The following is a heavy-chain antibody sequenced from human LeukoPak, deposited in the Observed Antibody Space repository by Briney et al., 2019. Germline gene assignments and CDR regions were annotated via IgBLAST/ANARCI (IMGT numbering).Heavy chain of an antibody. Sequence: GASVKVSCKASGYTFTGYYMHWVRQAPGQGLEWMGWINPNSGGTNYAQKFQGRVTMTRDTSISTAYMELSRLRSDDTAVYYCACLPPRTTGAFDIWAKGQWSPSLQ. CDR3: ACLPPRTTGAFDI. CDR1: GYTFTGYY. D-gene: IGHD1-14*01. V-gene: IGHV1-2*02. CDR2: INPNSGGT. J-gene: IGHJ3*02.